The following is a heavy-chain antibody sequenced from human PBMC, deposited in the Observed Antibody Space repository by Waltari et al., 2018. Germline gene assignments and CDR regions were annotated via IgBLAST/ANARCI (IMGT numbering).Heavy chain of an antibody. CDR2: IYYSGST. V-gene: IGHV4-39*01. Sequence: QLQLQESGPGLVKPSETLSLTCTVSGGSISSSSYYWGWIRQPPGKGLEWIGSIYYSGSTYYNPSLKSRVTISVDTSKNQFSLKLSSVTAADTAVYYCARLKHEGGRLPSGWYPLDYWGQGTLVTVSS. CDR3: ARLKHEGGRLPSGWYPLDY. CDR1: GGSISSSSYY. D-gene: IGHD6-19*01. J-gene: IGHJ4*02.